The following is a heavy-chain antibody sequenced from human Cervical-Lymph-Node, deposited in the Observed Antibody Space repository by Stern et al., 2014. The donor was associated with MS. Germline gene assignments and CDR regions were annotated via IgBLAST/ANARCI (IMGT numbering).Heavy chain of an antibody. J-gene: IGHJ4*02. V-gene: IGHV2-5*02. CDR3: AHSSLSVGVSFDY. Sequence: ITLKESGPTLVKPTQTLTLTCRVSGFLLTTIGEGVGWIRQPTGKAPAWLALIYWDDDRRYSPSLKGRLTITKDTSKNLVVLKMTNMDPLDTGTYYCAHSSLSVGVSFDYWGQGTLITVSS. CDR2: IYWDDDR. CDR1: GFLLTTIGEG. D-gene: IGHD3-10*01.